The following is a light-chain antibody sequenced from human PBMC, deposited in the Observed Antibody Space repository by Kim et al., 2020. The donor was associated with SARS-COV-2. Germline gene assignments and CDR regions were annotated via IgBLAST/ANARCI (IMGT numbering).Light chain of an antibody. J-gene: IGKJ2*01. Sequence: DIQMTQSPSSLSASVGDRVTITCRASQSISNYLNWYQQKPGKAPKLLIYAASSLQSGVPSGFSGSGSGTDFTLTISSLQPEDFATYYCQQSYSTPYTFGQGTKLEI. V-gene: IGKV1-39*01. CDR3: QQSYSTPYT. CDR2: AAS. CDR1: QSISNY.